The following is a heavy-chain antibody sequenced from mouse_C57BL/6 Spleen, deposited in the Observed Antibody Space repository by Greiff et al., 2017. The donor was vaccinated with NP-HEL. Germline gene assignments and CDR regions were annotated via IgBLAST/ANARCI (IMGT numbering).Heavy chain of an antibody. Sequence: EVKVVESGGGLVKPGGSLKLSCAASGFTFSSYAMSWVRQTPEKRLEWVATISDGGSYTYYPDNVKGRFTISRDNAKNNLYLQMSHLKSEDTAMYYCARDDYSAYWGQGTTLTVSS. CDR2: ISDGGSYT. CDR1: GFTFSSYA. D-gene: IGHD2-12*01. CDR3: ARDDYSAY. V-gene: IGHV5-4*01. J-gene: IGHJ2*01.